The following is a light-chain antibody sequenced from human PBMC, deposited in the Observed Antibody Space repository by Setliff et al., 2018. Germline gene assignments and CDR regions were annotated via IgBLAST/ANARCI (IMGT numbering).Light chain of an antibody. CDR1: SSDVGTYNY. J-gene: IGLJ1*01. V-gene: IGLV2-11*01. CDR3: CSYAGSYTLPYV. Sequence: QSALTQPRSVSGSPGQSVTISCTGTSSDVGTYNYVSWYQQHPGKAPKLMIYDVSKRPSGVPDRFSGSKSGNTASLTISGLQAEDEADYYCCSYAGSYTLPYVFGTGTKVTVL. CDR2: DVS.